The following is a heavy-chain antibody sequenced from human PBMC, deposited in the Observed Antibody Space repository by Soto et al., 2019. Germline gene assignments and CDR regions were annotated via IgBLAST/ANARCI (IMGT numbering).Heavy chain of an antibody. D-gene: IGHD4-17*01. CDR1: GYTFTSYY. CDR3: TRATSYGAFDI. CDR2: INPSGGST. J-gene: IGHJ3*02. Sequence: GASVEVSCKASGYTFTSYYIHWVGQAPGQGLEWMGIINPSGGSTTYAQKFQGRVTMTRDKSTSTVYMELSSLRSEDTAVYYCTRATSYGAFDIWGQGTMVTVSS. V-gene: IGHV1-46*03.